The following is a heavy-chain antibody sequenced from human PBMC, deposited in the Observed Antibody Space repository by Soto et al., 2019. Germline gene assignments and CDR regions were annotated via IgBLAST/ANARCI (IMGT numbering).Heavy chain of an antibody. CDR1: GFTFSDYA. Sequence: QVQLVESGGGVVQPGRSLRLSCAASGFTFSDYAMHWVRQAPGKGLEWVAVIWYDGNIKYYADSVKGRFTISRDNSRNTVHLEMNSLSAEDTAVYYGARETIALGDYWGQGTRVTVSS. CDR3: ARETIALGDY. J-gene: IGHJ4*02. D-gene: IGHD6-19*01. V-gene: IGHV3-33*01. CDR2: IWYDGNIK.